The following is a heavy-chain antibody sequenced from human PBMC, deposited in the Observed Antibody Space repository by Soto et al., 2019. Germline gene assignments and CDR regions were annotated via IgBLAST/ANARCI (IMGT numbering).Heavy chain of an antibody. CDR1: GFTFSSYW. CDR2: IKQDGSEK. D-gene: IGHD5-12*01. Sequence: GGSLRLSCAASGFTFSSYWMSWVRQAPGKGLEWVANIKQDGSEKYYVDSVKGRFTISRDNAKNSLYLQMNSLRAEDTAVYYCARDARRDGYNYHAFDIWGQGTMVTV. J-gene: IGHJ3*02. CDR3: ARDARRDGYNYHAFDI. V-gene: IGHV3-7*03.